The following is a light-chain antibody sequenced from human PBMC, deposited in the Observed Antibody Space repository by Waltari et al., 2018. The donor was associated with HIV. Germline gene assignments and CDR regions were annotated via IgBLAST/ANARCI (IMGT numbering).Light chain of an antibody. CDR3: QQCATSPWT. J-gene: IGKJ1*01. CDR1: QRVGADF. CDR2: GAS. V-gene: IGKV3-20*01. Sequence: MVLTQSPGTLSLSPGDRAILSGRASQRVGADFLGGYQQRPGQAPRLLVHGASRRATGTPARFSCGGSGTDFTLIISRLQPEDFAVYYCQQCATSPWTFGQGTTV.